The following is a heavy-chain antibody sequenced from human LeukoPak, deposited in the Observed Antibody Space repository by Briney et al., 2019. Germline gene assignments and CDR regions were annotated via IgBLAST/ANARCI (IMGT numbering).Heavy chain of an antibody. J-gene: IGHJ4*02. V-gene: IGHV1-2*02. CDR1: GYTFTAYY. Sequence: ASVKVSCKASGYTFTAYYIHWVRQAPGQGLEWMGWINPNSDDTSYAQNFQGRVTMTSDTSITTAYMELSRLTSDDAAVYYCARGPPVEYWGQGTLASVSS. CDR2: INPNSDDT. CDR3: ARGPPVEY.